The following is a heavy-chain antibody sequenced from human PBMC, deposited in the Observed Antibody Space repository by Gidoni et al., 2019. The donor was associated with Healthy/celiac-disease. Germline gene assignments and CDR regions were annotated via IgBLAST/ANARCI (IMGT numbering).Heavy chain of an antibody. CDR1: GFTFSSYA. CDR3: ARDWRTWGSSWFYYFDY. V-gene: IGHV3-30-3*01. D-gene: IGHD6-13*01. CDR2: ISYDGSNK. J-gene: IGHJ4*02. Sequence: QVQLVESGGGVVQPGRSLRLSCAASGFTFSSYAMHWVRQAPGKGLEWVAVISYDGSNKYYADSVKGRFTISRDNSKNTLYLQMNSMRAEDTAVYYCARDWRTWGSSWFYYFDYWGQGTLVTVSS.